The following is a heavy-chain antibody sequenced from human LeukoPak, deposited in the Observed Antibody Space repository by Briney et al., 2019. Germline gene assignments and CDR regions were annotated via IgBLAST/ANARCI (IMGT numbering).Heavy chain of an antibody. CDR3: AKTPDSYGSWYFDY. D-gene: IGHD5-18*01. Sequence: PGGSLRLSCAASGFTFSSYAMSWVRQAPGKGLEWVSTVSNSGGSTFYADSVQGRFTISRDNSKDTLYLQMNSLRAEDTAVYYCAKTPDSYGSWYFDYWGQGTLVTVSS. CDR1: GFTFSSYA. V-gene: IGHV3-23*01. J-gene: IGHJ4*02. CDR2: VSNSGGST.